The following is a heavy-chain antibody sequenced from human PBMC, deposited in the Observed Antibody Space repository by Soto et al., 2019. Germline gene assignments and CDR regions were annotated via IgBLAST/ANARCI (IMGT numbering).Heavy chain of an antibody. J-gene: IGHJ4*02. CDR2: IPYDGSNK. CDR3: AKESGIVATALDY. V-gene: IGHV3-30*18. Sequence: GGSLRLSCAASGFTFSSYGMHWVRQAPGKGLEWVAVIPYDGSNKYYADSVKGRFTISRDNPKNTLYLQMNSLRAEDTAVYYCAKESGIVATALDYWGQGPLVTVSS. CDR1: GFTFSSYG. D-gene: IGHD5-12*01.